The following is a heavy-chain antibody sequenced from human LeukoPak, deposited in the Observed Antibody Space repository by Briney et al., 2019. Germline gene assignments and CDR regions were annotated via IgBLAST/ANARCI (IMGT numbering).Heavy chain of an antibody. D-gene: IGHD3-22*01. CDR2: LSGSGAIT. CDR3: ARGGYYDSSGYYYSGTSLRLGFDY. J-gene: IGHJ4*02. V-gene: IGHV3-23*01. CDR1: GFTYRPYA. Sequence: GGSLRLSCAGSGFTYRPYAMSWVRQAPGKGLEWVSTLSGSGAITYYADSVKGRFTISRDNSKNTLYLQMNSLRAEDTAVYYCARGGYYDSSGYYYSGTSLRLGFDYWGQGTLVTVSS.